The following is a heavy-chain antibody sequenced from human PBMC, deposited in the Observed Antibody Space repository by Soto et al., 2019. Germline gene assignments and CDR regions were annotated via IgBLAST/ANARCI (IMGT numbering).Heavy chain of an antibody. CDR3: ASGYSSTWYNAFDI. D-gene: IGHD6-13*01. J-gene: IGHJ3*02. V-gene: IGHV3-74*01. Sequence: EMQLVESGGDLVQPGGSLRLSCAASGFTFSSYWMHWVRQAPGKGLVWVSRINTDGSSTNYSDSVKGRFTISRGNAKNTIFLQMNSLRAEATAVYYCASGYSSTWYNAFDIWSQGTMVTVSS. CDR2: INTDGSST. CDR1: GFTFSSYW.